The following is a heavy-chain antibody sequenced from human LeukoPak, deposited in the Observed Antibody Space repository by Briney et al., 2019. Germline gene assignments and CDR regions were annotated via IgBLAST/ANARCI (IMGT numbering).Heavy chain of an antibody. CDR3: AGYYFGSGSYHNHPNFDY. Sequence: PETLSLTCAVYGGSFSTYYWSWIRQPPGKGLEWIGEINHSGSTNYNPSLKSRVTISIDTSKNQFSLKLSSVTAADTAVYFCAGYYFGSGSYHNHPNFDYWGQGTLVTVSS. CDR2: INHSGST. D-gene: IGHD3-10*01. CDR1: GGSFSTYY. V-gene: IGHV4-34*01. J-gene: IGHJ4*02.